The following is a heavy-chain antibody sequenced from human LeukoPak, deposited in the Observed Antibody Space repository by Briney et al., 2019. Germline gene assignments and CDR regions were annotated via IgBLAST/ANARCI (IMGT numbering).Heavy chain of an antibody. CDR1: GFPVSSNY. Sequence: PGGPLRLPCAACGFPVSSNYMSWVRQATEKGVEWVAVIYSGGSTYYAASVKGRFTTSRHNSQHTLYLQMHSLRAEDTPVYYCARDMYLDYYYCMDVWGQRTTVTVSS. V-gene: IGHV3-53*04. CDR2: IYSGGST. D-gene: IGHD2-8*01. CDR3: ARDMYLDYYYCMDV. J-gene: IGHJ6*02.